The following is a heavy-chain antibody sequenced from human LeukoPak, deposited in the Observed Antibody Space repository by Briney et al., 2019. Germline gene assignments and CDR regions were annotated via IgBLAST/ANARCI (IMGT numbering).Heavy chain of an antibody. D-gene: IGHD6-13*01. V-gene: IGHV3-7*05. J-gene: IGHJ4*02. CDR3: ARRGTSSSWAHFDY. Sequence: PGGSLRLSCAASGFTFSSYWMTWVRQAPGKGLEWVANIKQDGSGKYYVDSVKGRFTISRDNAKNSLYLQMNSLEAEDTAVYYCARRGTSSSWAHFDYWGQGSLVTVSS. CDR2: IKQDGSGK. CDR1: GFTFSSYW.